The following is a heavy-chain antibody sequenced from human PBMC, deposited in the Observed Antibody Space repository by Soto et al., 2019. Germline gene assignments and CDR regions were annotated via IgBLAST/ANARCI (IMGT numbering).Heavy chain of an antibody. J-gene: IGHJ6*03. Sequence: GGSLRLSCAASGFTFSSYAMHWVRQAPGKGLEWVAIVWYDGSYKYYGDSVKGRFTISRDNSKNTLYLQVNSLRVEDTAVYFCARGVYYDSRAAYMDVWGKGTTVTVSS. CDR2: VWYDGSYK. D-gene: IGHD3-3*01. V-gene: IGHV3-33*01. CDR1: GFTFSSYA. CDR3: ARGVYYDSRAAYMDV.